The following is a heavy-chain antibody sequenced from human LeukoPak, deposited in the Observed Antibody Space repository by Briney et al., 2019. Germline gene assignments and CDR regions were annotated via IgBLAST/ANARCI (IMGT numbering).Heavy chain of an antibody. J-gene: IGHJ4*02. CDR2: ISYTGST. CDR1: GDSITNNH. Sequence: SETLSLTCTVSGDSITNNHWSWLRQPPGKGLEWIGHISYTGSTNYNPSLKTRLTMSLDTSKNHFSLTPTSVTAADTALYYCARHVFSDGSPFDSWGQGSLVTVSS. V-gene: IGHV4-59*08. CDR3: ARHVFSDGSPFDS. D-gene: IGHD3-10*01.